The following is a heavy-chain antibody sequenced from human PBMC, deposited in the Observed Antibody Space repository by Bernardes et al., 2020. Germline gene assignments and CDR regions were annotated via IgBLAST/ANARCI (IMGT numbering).Heavy chain of an antibody. CDR3: ARAGYYGDYAGRDAFDI. J-gene: IGHJ3*02. D-gene: IGHD4-17*01. CDR1: GGTFSSYA. Sequence: SVKVSCKASGGTFSSYAISWVRQAPGQGLEWMGGIIPIFGTANYAQKFQGRVTITADKSTSTAYMELSSLRSEDTAVYYCARAGYYGDYAGRDAFDIWGQGTMVTVSS. CDR2: IIPIFGTA. V-gene: IGHV1-69*06.